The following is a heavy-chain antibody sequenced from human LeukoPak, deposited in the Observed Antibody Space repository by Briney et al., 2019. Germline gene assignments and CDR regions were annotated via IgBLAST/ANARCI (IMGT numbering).Heavy chain of an antibody. CDR2: IYYSGST. CDR1: GGSTSRYY. CDR3: ARLPGIAAV. J-gene: IGHJ4*02. D-gene: IGHD6-13*01. Sequence: SETLSLTCTVSGGSTSRYYWSWIRQPPGKRLEWLGYIYYSGSTTYNPFLKSRLTMSVDTSKNQISLKLISLTAADTAVYYCARLPGIAAVWGQGTLVTVSS. V-gene: IGHV4-59*08.